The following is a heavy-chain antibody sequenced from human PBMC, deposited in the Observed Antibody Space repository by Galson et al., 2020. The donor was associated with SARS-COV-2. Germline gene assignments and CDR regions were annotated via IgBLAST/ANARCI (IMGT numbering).Heavy chain of an antibody. V-gene: IGHV3-23*01. CDR3: AKRLYSSSQSETRGMDV. CDR2: ISGSGDTP. Sequence: GGSLRLSCAASGFTFSSYAMNWVRQAPGEGMEWVSAISGSGDTPHYAGSVKGRFTISRDNSKNTLYMQMNSVRAEDTAVYYCAKRLYSSSQSETRGMDVWGQGATVTVSS. CDR1: GFTFSSYA. J-gene: IGHJ6*02. D-gene: IGHD6-13*01.